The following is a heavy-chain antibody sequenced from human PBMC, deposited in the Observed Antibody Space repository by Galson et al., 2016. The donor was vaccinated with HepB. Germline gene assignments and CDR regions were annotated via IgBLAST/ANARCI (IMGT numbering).Heavy chain of an antibody. Sequence: SLRLSCAASGFTFSSYAMSWVRQAPGKGLEWVSAIHLGGNDIFYADSVKGRFTISRDDYNSMLYLQMNSLRAEDTAVYYCTKHEVRTHDYWGQGTLVTVSS. J-gene: IGHJ4*02. V-gene: IGHV3-23*01. D-gene: IGHD3-22*01. CDR2: IHLGGNDI. CDR3: TKHEVRTHDY. CDR1: GFTFSSYA.